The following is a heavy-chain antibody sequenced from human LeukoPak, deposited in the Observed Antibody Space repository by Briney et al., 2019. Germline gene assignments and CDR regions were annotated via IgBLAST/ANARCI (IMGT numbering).Heavy chain of an antibody. CDR1: GFTFSSYG. J-gene: IGHJ4*02. CDR2: IWYDGSNK. CDR3: AKDLTGTSTYYFDY. V-gene: IGHV3-33*06. Sequence: GGSLRLSCAASGFTFSSYGMDWVRQAPGKGLEWVAVIWYDGSNKYYADSVKGRFTISRGNSKNTLYLQMNSLRAEDTAVYYCAKDLTGTSTYYFDYWGQGTLVTVSS. D-gene: IGHD1-20*01.